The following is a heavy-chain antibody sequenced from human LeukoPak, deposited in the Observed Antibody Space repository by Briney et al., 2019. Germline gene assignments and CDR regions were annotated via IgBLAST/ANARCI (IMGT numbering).Heavy chain of an antibody. J-gene: IGHJ4*02. CDR2: ISSSSSYI. CDR1: GFTFSSYS. V-gene: IGHV3-21*01. D-gene: IGHD3-3*01. CDR3: AREADTYYDFWSGYYVPDY. Sequence: GGSLRLSCAASGFTFSSYSMNWVRQAPGKGLEWVPSISSSSSYIYYADSVKGRFTISRDNAKNSLYLQMNSLRAEDTAVYYCAREADTYYDFWSGYYVPDYWGQGTLVTVSS.